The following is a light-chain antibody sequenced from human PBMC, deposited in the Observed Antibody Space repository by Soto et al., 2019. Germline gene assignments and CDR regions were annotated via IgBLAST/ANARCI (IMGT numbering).Light chain of an antibody. Sequence: QAVVTQEPSLTVSPGGTVTHTCASNTGAVTSGYYPNWFQQKPGQAPRALIYSTNNKYSWTPARFSGSLLGGKAALTLSGVQPEDEADYYCLLYYGGQLGVFGVGTKLTVL. J-gene: IGLJ2*01. CDR3: LLYYGGQLGV. CDR1: TGAVTSGYY. V-gene: IGLV7-43*01. CDR2: STN.